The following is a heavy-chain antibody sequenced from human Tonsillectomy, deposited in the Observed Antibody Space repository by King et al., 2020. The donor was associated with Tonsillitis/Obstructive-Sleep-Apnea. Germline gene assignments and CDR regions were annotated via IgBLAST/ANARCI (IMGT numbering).Heavy chain of an antibody. V-gene: IGHV3-53*01. J-gene: IGHJ4*02. CDR3: AREVLYYDMGYFDY. CDR1: GFPGSSNY. Sequence: VQLVEAGGGLIQPGGSLRLSCAASGFPGSSNYMSWGRQAPGKGLEWGSVIYSGGGTYYSDSVQCRIPISRDNSKNTLYLQMNSLRAEDTAVYYCAREVLYYDMGYFDYWGQGTLVTVSS. CDR2: IYSGGGT. D-gene: IGHD3-3*01.